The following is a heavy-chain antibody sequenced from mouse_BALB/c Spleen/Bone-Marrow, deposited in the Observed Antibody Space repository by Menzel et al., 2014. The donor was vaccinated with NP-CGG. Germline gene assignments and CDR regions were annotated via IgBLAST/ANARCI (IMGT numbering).Heavy chain of an antibody. CDR3: TRYGNSHYYAMDY. CDR1: GYTFTSYW. D-gene: IGHD1-1*01. V-gene: IGHV1-69*02. J-gene: IGHJ4*01. CDR2: IYPSDSYT. Sequence: VQVVESGAELVRPGASVKLSCRASGYTFTSYWINWVKQRPGQGLEWIGNIYPSDSYTNYNQRFKDKATLTADKSSSTAYMQLSSPTSEDSAVYYCTRYGNSHYYAMDYWGQGTSVTVSS.